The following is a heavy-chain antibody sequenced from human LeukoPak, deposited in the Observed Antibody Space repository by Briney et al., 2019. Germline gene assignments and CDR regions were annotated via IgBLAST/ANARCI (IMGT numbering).Heavy chain of an antibody. V-gene: IGHV1-18*01. Sequence: GASVKVSCKASGYTLTSYGISWVRQAPGQGLEWMGWISAYNGNTNYAQKLQGRVTMTTDTSTSTAYMELRSLRSDDTAVYYCAREKWLVLSGVCDYWGQGTLVTVSS. CDR3: AREKWLVLSGVCDY. D-gene: IGHD6-19*01. J-gene: IGHJ4*02. CDR1: GYTLTSYG. CDR2: ISAYNGNT.